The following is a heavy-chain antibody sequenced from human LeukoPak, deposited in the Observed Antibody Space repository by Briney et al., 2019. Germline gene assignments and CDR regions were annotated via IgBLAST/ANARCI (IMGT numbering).Heavy chain of an antibody. CDR2: INPNSGGT. V-gene: IGHV1-2*02. CDR1: AYTFTGYY. CDR3: ARISGSYGFDY. Sequence: ASVTVSCTASAYTFTGYYMHWVRQAPGQGHEWMGWINPNSGGTNYAQKFQGRVTMTRDTSISTAYMELSRLRSDDTAVYYCARISGSYGFDYWGQGTLVTVSS. D-gene: IGHD1-26*01. J-gene: IGHJ4*02.